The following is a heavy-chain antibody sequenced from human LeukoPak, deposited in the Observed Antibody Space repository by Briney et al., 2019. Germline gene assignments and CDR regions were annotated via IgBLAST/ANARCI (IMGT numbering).Heavy chain of an antibody. CDR2: TYYRSKWYN. CDR1: GDSVSSNSAA. V-gene: IGHV6-1*01. D-gene: IGHD5-24*01. J-gene: IGHJ4*02. Sequence: SQTLSLTCAISGDSVSSNSAAWDWIRQSPSRGLEWLGRTYYRSKWYNDYAVSVKSRITINPDTSKNQFSLQLNSVTPEDTAVYYCARWGPRDGYNQRGYLLFDYWGQGTLVTVSS. CDR3: ARWGPRDGYNQRGYLLFDY.